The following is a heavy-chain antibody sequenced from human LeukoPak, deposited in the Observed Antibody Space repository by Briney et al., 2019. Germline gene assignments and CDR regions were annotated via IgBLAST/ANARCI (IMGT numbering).Heavy chain of an antibody. CDR3: ARDSAVVAAASWIDP. V-gene: IGHV1-2*07. J-gene: IGHJ5*02. Sequence: ASVKVSCKTSGYSFSDYYIHWVRQAPGQGLEWMGWINPKSSGRNYALKFQGRVTMTKDTSTSTAYLELSSLRSDDTAVYYCARDSAVVAAASWIDPWGQGTLLTVSS. CDR1: GYSFSDYY. CDR2: INPKSSGR. D-gene: IGHD2-15*01.